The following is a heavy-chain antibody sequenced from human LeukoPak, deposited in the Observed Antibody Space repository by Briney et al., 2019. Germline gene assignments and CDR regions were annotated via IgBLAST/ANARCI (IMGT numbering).Heavy chain of an antibody. D-gene: IGHD2-2*02. J-gene: IGHJ5*02. CDR3: ARARDIVVVPAAIRSSSFDP. CDR2: IYYSGST. V-gene: IGHV4-59*01. Sequence: SETLSRTGTGSGCSSSGYYWVWMGHRPGQGREGSGYIYYSGSTNYNPSLKSRVTISVDTYKNQFSLKLSSVTAADTAVYYCARARDIVVVPAAIRSSSFDPWGQGTLVTVSS. CDR1: GCSSSGYY.